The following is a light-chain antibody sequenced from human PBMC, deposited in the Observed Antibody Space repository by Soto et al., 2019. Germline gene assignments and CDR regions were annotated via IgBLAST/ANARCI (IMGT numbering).Light chain of an antibody. CDR1: QSVGSY. Sequence: EIVLTKSPGSLSLSPGERATLSCRASQSVGSYLEWYQQKPGQAPWLLISDTSSMATGIPDRFSGSGSGTDFTLTIRRLQPEDFAVYYCQQYRSSPPTFGGGTKVDIK. CDR3: QQYRSSPPT. J-gene: IGKJ4*01. V-gene: IGKV3-20*01. CDR2: DTS.